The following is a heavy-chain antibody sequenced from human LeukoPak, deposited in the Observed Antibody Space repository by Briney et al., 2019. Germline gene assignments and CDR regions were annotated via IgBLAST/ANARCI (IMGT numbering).Heavy chain of an antibody. V-gene: IGHV3-21*01. Sequence: PGGSLRLSCASSGFTFRRYDINWVRQAPGKGLEWVSSISSSSSYIYYADSVKGRFTISRDNAKNSLYLQMNSLRAEDTAVYYCASQGYDYWGQGTLVTVSS. D-gene: IGHD2-15*01. CDR2: ISSSSSYI. J-gene: IGHJ4*02. CDR3: ASQGYDY. CDR1: GFTFRRYD.